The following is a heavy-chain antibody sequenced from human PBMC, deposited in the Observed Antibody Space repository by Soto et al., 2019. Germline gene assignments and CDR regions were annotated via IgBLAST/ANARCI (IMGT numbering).Heavy chain of an antibody. CDR1: GFPFRNYA. CDR2: TSDDGSDK. Sequence: QVQLVESGGGVVQPGRSLILSCAASGFPFRNYAMHWVRQAPGKGLEWVAVTSDDGSDKDYAESVKGRFTISRDNYKNTVYLQMNSLRAEDTAVYHCARHFGSLDYWGQGTLVTVSS. J-gene: IGHJ4*02. V-gene: IGHV3-30-3*01. CDR3: ARHFGSLDY. D-gene: IGHD3-10*01.